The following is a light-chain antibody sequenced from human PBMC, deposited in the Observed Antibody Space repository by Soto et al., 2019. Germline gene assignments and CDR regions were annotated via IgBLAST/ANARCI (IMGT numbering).Light chain of an antibody. V-gene: IGLV2-14*01. Sequence: QSALTQPASVSGSPGQSITISCIGTSSDVGGYNSVSWFQQHPSKAPKLIIYEVSHRPSGVSIRFSGSKSGNTASLTISGLQAEDEADYYCNSYRHSTTLVFGTGTKLTVL. CDR2: EVS. CDR3: NSYRHSTTLV. J-gene: IGLJ1*01. CDR1: SSDVGGYNS.